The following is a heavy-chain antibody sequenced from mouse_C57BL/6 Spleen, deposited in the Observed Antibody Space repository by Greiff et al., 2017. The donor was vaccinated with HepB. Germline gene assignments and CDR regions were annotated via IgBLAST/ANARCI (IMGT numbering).Heavy chain of an antibody. CDR1: GYSITSGYY. CDR3: ARDGPDGEFAY. Sequence: EVKLMESGPGLVKPSQSLSLTCSVTGYSITSGYYWNWIRQFPGNKLEWMGYISYDGSNNYNPSLKNRISITRDTSKNQFFLKLNSVTTEDTATYYCARDGPDGEFAYWGQGTLVTVSA. V-gene: IGHV3-6*01. CDR2: ISYDGSN. J-gene: IGHJ3*01.